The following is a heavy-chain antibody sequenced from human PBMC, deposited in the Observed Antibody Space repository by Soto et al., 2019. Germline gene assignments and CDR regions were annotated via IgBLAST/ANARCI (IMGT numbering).Heavy chain of an antibody. D-gene: IGHD3-22*01. J-gene: IGHJ3*01. CDR1: GFTFRNYG. CDR2: IVIGSSTK. Sequence: GSLRLSCAASGFTFRNYGMNWVRQAPGKGLECVLYIVIGSSTKYYADFVKGRFTISRDNAKNSLYLQMNSLRAEDTAVYYCARDQLYYNDISGRPLNAFDVWGQGTMVTVSS. CDR3: ARDQLYYNDISGRPLNAFDV. V-gene: IGHV3-48*01.